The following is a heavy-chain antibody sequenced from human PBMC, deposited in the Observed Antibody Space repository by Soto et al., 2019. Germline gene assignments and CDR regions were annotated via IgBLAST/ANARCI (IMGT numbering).Heavy chain of an antibody. Sequence: ELQLLESGGGLVQPGGSLTLSCAASGFTFSNYAMAWVRQAPGKGLEWVAGISGGGEVHNADSVKGRFSISRDNSKNELYLQMSSLSVDDTATYYCAKEREWLVIGTFDFWGQGTMVTVSS. CDR2: ISGGGEV. J-gene: IGHJ3*01. CDR3: AKEREWLVIGTFDF. CDR1: GFTFSNYA. V-gene: IGHV3-23*01. D-gene: IGHD6-19*01.